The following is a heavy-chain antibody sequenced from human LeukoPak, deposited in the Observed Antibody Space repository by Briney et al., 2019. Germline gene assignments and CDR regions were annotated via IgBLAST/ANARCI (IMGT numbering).Heavy chain of an antibody. D-gene: IGHD2-21*02. J-gene: IGHJ4*02. CDR2: ISGSGGTS. Sequence: PGGSLRLSCAASGFTFTVYAMVWVRQAPGKGLEWVSVISGSGGTSYYADSVKGRFTISRDNSKNTPDLQMNSLRAEDTALYYCAGGLTAISFIDYWGQGTLVTVSS. V-gene: IGHV3-23*01. CDR3: AGGLTAISFIDY. CDR1: GFTFTVYA.